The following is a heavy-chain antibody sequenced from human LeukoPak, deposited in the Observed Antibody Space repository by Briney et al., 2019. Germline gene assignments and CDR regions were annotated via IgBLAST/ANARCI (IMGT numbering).Heavy chain of an antibody. V-gene: IGHV3-30-3*01. D-gene: IGHD3-3*01. CDR3: ARDLTPPPNYDFWSEGFDY. J-gene: IGHJ4*02. Sequence: QTGGSLRLSCAASGFTFSSYAMSWVRQAPGKGLEWVAVISYDGSNKYYADSVKGRFTISRDNSKNTLYLQMNSLRAEDTAVYYCARDLTPPPNYDFWSEGFDYWGQGTLVTVSS. CDR2: ISYDGSNK. CDR1: GFTFSSYA.